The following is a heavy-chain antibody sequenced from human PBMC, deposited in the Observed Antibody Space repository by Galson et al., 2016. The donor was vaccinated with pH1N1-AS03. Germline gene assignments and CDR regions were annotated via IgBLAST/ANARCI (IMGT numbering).Heavy chain of an antibody. CDR1: GDSVFSNTAA. CDR2: TYYRSRWYN. Sequence: CAISGDSVFSNTAAWNSIRQSPSRGLEWLGRTYYRSRWYNDYAPSLSSRVSFTADTSKNQFLLHLTSVTPEDSATYFCVRDFYGDVFGYWGQGTLVTVSS. V-gene: IGHV6-1*01. D-gene: IGHD4-17*01. CDR3: VRDFYGDVFGY. J-gene: IGHJ4*02.